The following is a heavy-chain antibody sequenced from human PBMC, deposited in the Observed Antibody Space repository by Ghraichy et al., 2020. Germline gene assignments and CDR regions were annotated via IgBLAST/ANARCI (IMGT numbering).Heavy chain of an antibody. CDR2: ITSSSRTK. CDR3: ARGSRVVRFYYYDGMDV. J-gene: IGHJ6*02. Sequence: GGSLRLSCVGSGFNFGSYGMNWVRQAPGKGLEWVSYITSSSRTKSYADSVKGRFTISRDNAQNSLYLQMNNLRDEDTAIYYCARGSRVVRFYYYDGMDVWGQGTTVTVSS. CDR1: GFNFGSYG. V-gene: IGHV3-48*02. D-gene: IGHD4-23*01.